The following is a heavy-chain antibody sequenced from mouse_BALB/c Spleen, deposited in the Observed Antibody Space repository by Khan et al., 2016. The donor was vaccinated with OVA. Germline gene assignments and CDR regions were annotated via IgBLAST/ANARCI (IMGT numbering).Heavy chain of an antibody. CDR1: GYKFTDYA. D-gene: IGHD1-1*02. V-gene: IGHV1S137*01. Sequence: QVQLQQSGAELVRPGVSVKISCKVSGYKFTDYAMHWVKQSHAKGLEWIGVISTYYGDADYSQKFKGKATMTVDRSSSTAYLELARLTSEDSACYYCTRGGKFAYWGQGTLVTVSA. CDR3: TRGGKFAY. J-gene: IGHJ3*01. CDR2: ISTYYGDA.